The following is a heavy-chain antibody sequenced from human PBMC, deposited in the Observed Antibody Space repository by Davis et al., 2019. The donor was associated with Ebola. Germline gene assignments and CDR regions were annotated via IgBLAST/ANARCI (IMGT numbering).Heavy chain of an antibody. CDR3: ACQRYYYYGMDV. J-gene: IGHJ6*02. Sequence: GESLKISCKGSGYIFTNYWIGWVRQMPGKGLEWMGRIDPSDSYTNYSPSFQGHVTISADKSISTAYLQWSSLKASDTAMYYWACQRYYYYGMDVWGQGTTVTVSS. CDR1: GYIFTNYW. V-gene: IGHV5-10-1*01. CDR2: IDPSDSYT.